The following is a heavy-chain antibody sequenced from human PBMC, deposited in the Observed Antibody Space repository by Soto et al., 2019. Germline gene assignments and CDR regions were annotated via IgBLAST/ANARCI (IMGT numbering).Heavy chain of an antibody. V-gene: IGHV4-34*01. D-gene: IGHD5-12*01. Sequence: PSETLSLTCAVYGGSFSGYYWSWIRQPPGKGLEWIGEINHSGSTNYNPSLKSRVTISVDTSKNQFSLKLSSVTAADTAVYYCARARAPTNYYYYGMDVWGQGTTVTVSS. CDR3: ARARAPTNYYYYGMDV. J-gene: IGHJ6*02. CDR1: GGSFSGYY. CDR2: INHSGST.